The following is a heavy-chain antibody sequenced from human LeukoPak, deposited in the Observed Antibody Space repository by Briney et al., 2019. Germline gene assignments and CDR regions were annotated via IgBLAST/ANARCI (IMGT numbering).Heavy chain of an antibody. V-gene: IGHV1-46*01. D-gene: IGHD6-6*01. J-gene: IGHJ4*02. CDR2: INLSGGST. CDR1: GFTFTRYY. CDR3: AREGGAYSSSSVDY. Sequence: ASVKVSCKASGFTFTRYYMHWVRQAPGQGLEWMGIINLSGGSTSYAQKFQGRVTMNRDTSTSTVYMELSSLRPEDTAVYYCAREGGAYSSSSVDYWGQGTLVTVSS.